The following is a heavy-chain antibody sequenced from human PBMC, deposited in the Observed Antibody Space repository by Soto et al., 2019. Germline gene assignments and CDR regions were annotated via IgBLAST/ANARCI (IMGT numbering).Heavy chain of an antibody. V-gene: IGHV4-61*08. CDR3: ARAPRGNYGYPSYFDY. J-gene: IGHJ4*02. CDR1: GGSISSGDYC. D-gene: IGHD3-10*01. Sequence: TSETLSLTCIVSGGSISSGDYCWSWIRQPQGKGLEWIGYIYYSGSTNYNPSLKSRVTISVDTSKNQFSLKPSSVTAADTAVYYCARAPRGNYGYPSYFDYWGQGTLVTVSS. CDR2: IYYSGST.